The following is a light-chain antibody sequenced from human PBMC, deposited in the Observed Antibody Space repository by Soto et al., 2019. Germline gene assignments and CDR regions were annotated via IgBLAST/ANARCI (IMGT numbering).Light chain of an antibody. CDR2: SAS. Sequence: DIQMTQSPSSLSASVGDRVTITCRASQSISSYLNWYQQKPGKAPQLQIYSASSLQSGVPSRFSGSGSGTDFTLTISSLQPEDFATYYCQQSYSTPYTFGQGTKLEIK. CDR1: QSISSY. V-gene: IGKV1-39*01. CDR3: QQSYSTPYT. J-gene: IGKJ2*01.